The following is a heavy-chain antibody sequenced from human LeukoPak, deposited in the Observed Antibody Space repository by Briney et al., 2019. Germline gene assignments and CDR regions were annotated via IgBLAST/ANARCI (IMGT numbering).Heavy chain of an antibody. CDR1: GFTVSSNY. Sequence: GGSLRLSCAASGFTVSSNYMSWVRQAPGKGLEWVSVIYSGGSTYYADSVKGRFTISRDNSKNTLYLQMNSLRAEDTAVYHCARKVPAATAIYAFDIWGQGTMVTVSS. D-gene: IGHD2-2*01. CDR2: IYSGGST. V-gene: IGHV3-53*01. CDR3: ARKVPAATAIYAFDI. J-gene: IGHJ3*02.